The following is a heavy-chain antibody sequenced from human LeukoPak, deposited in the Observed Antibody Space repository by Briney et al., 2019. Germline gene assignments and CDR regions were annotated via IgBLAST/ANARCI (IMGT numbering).Heavy chain of an antibody. CDR2: ISAYNGNT. CDR3: ARDTIFGVVVKEGYYYMDV. D-gene: IGHD3-3*01. CDR1: GYTFTSYG. Sequence: ASVKVSCKASGYTFTSYGISWVRQAPGQGLEWMGWISAYNGNTNYAQKLQGRVTMTTDTSTSTAYMELRSLRSDDTAVYYCARDTIFGVVVKEGYYYMDVWGKGTTVTVSS. V-gene: IGHV1-18*01. J-gene: IGHJ6*03.